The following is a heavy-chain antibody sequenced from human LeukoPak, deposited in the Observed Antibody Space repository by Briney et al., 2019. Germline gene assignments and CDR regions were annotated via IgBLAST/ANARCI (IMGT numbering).Heavy chain of an antibody. D-gene: IGHD3-10*01. V-gene: IGHV4-59*12. CDR3: ARYGSGSHFALVDS. CDR2: IYYSGST. J-gene: IGHJ4*02. Sequence: SETLSLTCTVSGGSISSYYWSWIRQPPGKGLEWIGYIYYSGSTNYNPSLKSRVTISVDTSKNQFSLNLSSVTAADTAVYYCARYGSGSHFALVDSWGQGTLVTVSS. CDR1: GGSISSYY.